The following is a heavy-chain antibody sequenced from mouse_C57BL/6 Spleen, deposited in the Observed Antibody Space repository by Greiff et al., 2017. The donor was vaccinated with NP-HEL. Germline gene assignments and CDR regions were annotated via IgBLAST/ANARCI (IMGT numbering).Heavy chain of an antibody. CDR2: ISYDGSN. CDR1: GYSITSGYF. D-gene: IGHD1-1*01. V-gene: IGHV3-6*01. J-gene: IGHJ1*03. CDR3: ARVDYGHWDFGV. Sequence: EVQLQQSGPGLVKPSQSLSLTCSVTGYSITSGYFWNWIRQFPGNQLEWMGYISYDGSNNYNPSLQNPISITRDTSKNQYFLKLNSMTTEDTATYCCARVDYGHWDFGVWGTGTTVTVSS.